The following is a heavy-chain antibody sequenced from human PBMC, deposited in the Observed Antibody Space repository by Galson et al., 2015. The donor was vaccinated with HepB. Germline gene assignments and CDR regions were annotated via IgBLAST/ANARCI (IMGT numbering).Heavy chain of an antibody. CDR3: ATDHLSSGWYNDAFDI. CDR1: GYTLTELP. D-gene: IGHD6-19*01. CDR2: FDPEDGET. V-gene: IGHV1-24*01. Sequence: SVKVSCKVSGYTLTELPMHWVRQAPGKGLEWMGGFDPEDGETIYAQKFQGRVTMTEDTSTDTAYMELSSLRSEDTAVYYCATDHLSSGWYNDAFDIWGQGTMVTVSS. J-gene: IGHJ3*02.